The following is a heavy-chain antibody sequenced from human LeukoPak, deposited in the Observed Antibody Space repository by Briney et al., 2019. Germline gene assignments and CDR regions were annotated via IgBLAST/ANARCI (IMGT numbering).Heavy chain of an antibody. V-gene: IGHV3-11*04. CDR3: AREPETATVNSDGFDI. CDR2: ISSSGSNI. CDR1: GFTFSDYY. Sequence: GGSLRLSCAASGFTFSDYYMSWIRQAPGKGLEWVSHISSSGSNIYYADSVKGRFTISRDNAKNSLYLQMNSLRAEDTAVYYCAREPETATVNSDGFDIWGQGTMVTVSS. D-gene: IGHD5-24*01. J-gene: IGHJ3*02.